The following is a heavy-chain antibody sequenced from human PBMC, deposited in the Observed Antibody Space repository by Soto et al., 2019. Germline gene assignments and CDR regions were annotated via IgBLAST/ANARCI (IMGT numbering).Heavy chain of an antibody. CDR2: ISGSGRTI. V-gene: IGHV3-11*01. CDR1: GFTFSDY. CDR3: ARLPFPWGWFDP. Sequence: PGGSLRLSCAASGFTFSDYMSWVRQAPGKGLEWLSYISGSGRTIYSADSVMGRFTISRDNATNSLYLQMNNVRTEDTAVYYCARLPFPWGWFDPWGQGTLVTVSS. D-gene: IGHD3-16*01. J-gene: IGHJ5*02.